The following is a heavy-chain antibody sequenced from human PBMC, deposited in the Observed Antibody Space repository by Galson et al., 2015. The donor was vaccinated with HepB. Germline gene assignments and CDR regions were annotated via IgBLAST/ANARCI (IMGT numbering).Heavy chain of an antibody. Sequence: SLRLSCAASGFTFSCYAMRWVRQAPGKGLEWVSAISGGGGTTYYADSVKGRFTISRDNSKNTLYLQMNSLRAEDTAVYYCAKPTVIGIVGVTKGSDYWGQGTLVTVSS. J-gene: IGHJ4*02. D-gene: IGHD1-26*01. CDR2: ISGGGGTT. CDR3: AKPTVIGIVGVTKGSDY. CDR1: GFTFSCYA. V-gene: IGHV3-23*01.